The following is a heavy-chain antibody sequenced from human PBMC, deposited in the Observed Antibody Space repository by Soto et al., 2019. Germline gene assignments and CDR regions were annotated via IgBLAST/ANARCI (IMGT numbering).Heavy chain of an antibody. D-gene: IGHD1-26*01. Sequence: EVQLVESGGGLVQPGGSLRLSCAPSGFTFSNYWMHWVRQAPGKGLEWVSRINEDGSVISYADSVKGRFTISRDNSKNTLYQQLNSLRVEDTAGYYCVRDLIIVVTPGDDFDYWGQGTLVTVSS. CDR3: VRDLIIVVTPGDDFDY. V-gene: IGHV3-74*01. CDR1: GFTFSNYW. CDR2: INEDGSVI. J-gene: IGHJ4*02.